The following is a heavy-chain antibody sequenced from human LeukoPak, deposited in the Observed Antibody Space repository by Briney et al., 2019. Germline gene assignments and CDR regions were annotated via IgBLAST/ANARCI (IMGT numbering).Heavy chain of an antibody. CDR1: GYTFTSYG. V-gene: IGHV1-18*01. Sequence: GASVKVSCKASGYTFTSYGISWVRQAPGQGLEWMGWISAYNGNTNYAQKLQGRVTVTTDTSTSTAYMGLRSLRSDDTAVYYCAREGDGYNYLGDAFDIWGQGTMVTVSS. CDR2: ISAYNGNT. CDR3: AREGDGYNYLGDAFDI. D-gene: IGHD5-24*01. J-gene: IGHJ3*02.